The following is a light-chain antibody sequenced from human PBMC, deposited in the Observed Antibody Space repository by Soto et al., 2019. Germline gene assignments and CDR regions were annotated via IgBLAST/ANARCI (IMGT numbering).Light chain of an antibody. CDR3: CSYSTGTTLYV. CDR1: SSDVGDYNL. CDR2: DVS. Sequence: QSAMTQPASVSGSPGQSITISCTGTSSDVGDYNLVSWYQQCPGKAPKLVIFDVSNRPSGVSDRFSGSKSGNTASLTISGLHAEDEGDYFCCSYSTGTTLYVFGSGTKLTVL. J-gene: IGLJ1*01. V-gene: IGLV2-14*01.